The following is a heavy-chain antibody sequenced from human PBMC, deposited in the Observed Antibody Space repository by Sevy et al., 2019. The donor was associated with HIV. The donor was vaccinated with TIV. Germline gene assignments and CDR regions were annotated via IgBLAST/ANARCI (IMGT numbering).Heavy chain of an antibody. CDR3: ARRTPRGGNSRGANWFDP. Sequence: ASVKVSCKASGYTFTGYYMHWVRQAPGQGLEWMGWINPNSGGTNYAQTFQGRVTMTRDTSISTAYMELSRLRSDDTAVYYCARRTPRGGNSRGANWFDPWGQGTLVTVSS. D-gene: IGHD2-15*01. CDR2: INPNSGGT. J-gene: IGHJ5*02. CDR1: GYTFTGYY. V-gene: IGHV1-2*02.